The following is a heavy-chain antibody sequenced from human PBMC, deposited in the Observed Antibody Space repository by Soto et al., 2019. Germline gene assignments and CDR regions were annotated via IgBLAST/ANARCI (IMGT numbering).Heavy chain of an antibody. J-gene: IGHJ4*02. V-gene: IGHV4-59*08. D-gene: IGHD3-3*01. CDR2: IYYSGST. CDR1: GGSISSYY. Sequence: PSETLSLTCTVSGGSISSYYWSWIRQPPGKGLEWIGYIYYSGSTNYNPSLKSRVTISIDTSKNQFSLKLSSVTAADTAVYYCARLLSGYYMGSDYWGQGTLVPVSS. CDR3: ARLLSGYYMGSDY.